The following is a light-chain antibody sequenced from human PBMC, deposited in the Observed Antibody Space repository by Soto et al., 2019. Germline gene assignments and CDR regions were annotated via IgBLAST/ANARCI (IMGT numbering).Light chain of an antibody. V-gene: IGLV1-44*01. Sequence: QSVLTQPPSASGTPGQRVTISCSGSSSNLGSNTVNWYQQLPGTAPKLLIYSNNQRPSGVPDRFSGSKSGTSASLAISGLQSEDEADYYCAAWDDSLNGLFGGGTQLTVL. CDR1: SSNLGSNT. CDR3: AAWDDSLNGL. CDR2: SNN. J-gene: IGLJ2*01.